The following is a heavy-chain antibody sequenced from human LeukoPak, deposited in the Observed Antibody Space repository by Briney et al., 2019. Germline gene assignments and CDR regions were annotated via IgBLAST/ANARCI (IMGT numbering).Heavy chain of an antibody. CDR2: ISYDGSNK. J-gene: IGHJ4*02. V-gene: IGHV3-30*03. D-gene: IGHD3-3*01. Sequence: GGSLRLSCAASGFTFSSYSMNWVRQAPGKGLEWVAVISYDGSNKYYADSVKGRFTISRDNSKNTLYLQMNSLRAEDTAVYYCARDERWDFLNPFDYWGQGTLVTVSS. CDR1: GFTFSSYS. CDR3: ARDERWDFLNPFDY.